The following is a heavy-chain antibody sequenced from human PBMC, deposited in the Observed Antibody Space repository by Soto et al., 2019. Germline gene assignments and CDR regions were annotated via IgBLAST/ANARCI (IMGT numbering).Heavy chain of an antibody. Sequence: ASVKVSCKASGYTFTSYGISWVRQAPGQGLEWMGGIIAYNGKTNYAQKFQGRVTITADESTSTAYMELSSLRSEDTAVYYCARTLAKPFECDIWGQGTMVTVSS. V-gene: IGHV1-18*01. J-gene: IGHJ3*02. CDR3: ARTLAKPFECDI. D-gene: IGHD3-3*01. CDR1: GYTFTSYG. CDR2: IIAYNGKT.